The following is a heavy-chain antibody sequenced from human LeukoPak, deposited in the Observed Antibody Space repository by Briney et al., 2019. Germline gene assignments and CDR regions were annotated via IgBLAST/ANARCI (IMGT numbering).Heavy chain of an antibody. CDR2: ISGSGGST. Sequence: LSLTCAVYGGSFSGYYWSWVRQAPGKGLEWVSAISGSGGSTYYADSVKGRFTISRDNSKNTLYLQMNSLRAEDTAVYYCAKIKGDANYYDSPREFDYWGQGTLVTVSS. CDR1: GGSFSGYY. CDR3: AKIKGDANYYDSPREFDY. J-gene: IGHJ4*02. D-gene: IGHD3-22*01. V-gene: IGHV3-23*01.